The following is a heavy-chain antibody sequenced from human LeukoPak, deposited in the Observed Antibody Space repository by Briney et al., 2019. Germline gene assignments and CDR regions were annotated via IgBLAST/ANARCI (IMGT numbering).Heavy chain of an antibody. J-gene: IGHJ4*02. D-gene: IGHD6-13*01. CDR3: ARGKGAAAGTG. CDR1: GVSFSGYY. Sequence: SETLSLTCAVYGVSFSGYYWSWIRQPPGKGLERIGEINHSGSTNYNPSLKSRVTISVDTSKNQFSLKLSSVTAADTAVYYCARGKGAAAGTGWGQGTLVTVSS. CDR2: INHSGST. V-gene: IGHV4-34*01.